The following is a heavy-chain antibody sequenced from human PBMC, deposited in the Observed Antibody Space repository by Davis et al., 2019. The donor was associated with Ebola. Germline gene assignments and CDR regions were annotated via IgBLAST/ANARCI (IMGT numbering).Heavy chain of an antibody. CDR2: ISAYNGNT. V-gene: IGHV1-18*01. Sequence: AASVKVSCKASGYTFTSYGISWVRQAPGQGLEWMGWISAYNGNTNYAQKLQGRVTMTTGTSTSTAYMELRSLRSDDTAVYYCAREGRHDYGDIRVQRHGMDVWGQGTTVTVSS. CDR3: AREGRHDYGDIRVQRHGMDV. CDR1: GYTFTSYG. D-gene: IGHD4-17*01. J-gene: IGHJ6*02.